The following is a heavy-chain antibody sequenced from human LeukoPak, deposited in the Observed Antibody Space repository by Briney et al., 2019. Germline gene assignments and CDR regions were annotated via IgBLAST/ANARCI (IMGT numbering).Heavy chain of an antibody. CDR1: GGTFSSYA. CDR2: ISAYNGNT. D-gene: IGHD2-2*01. V-gene: IGHV1-18*01. Sequence: ASVKVSCKASGGTFSSYAISWVRQAPGQGLEWMGWISAYNGNTNYAQKLQGRVTMTTDASTSTAYMELRSLRSDDTAVYYCARTPGVPAASYYYYYMDVWGKGTTVTVSS. CDR3: ARTPGVPAASYYYYYMDV. J-gene: IGHJ6*03.